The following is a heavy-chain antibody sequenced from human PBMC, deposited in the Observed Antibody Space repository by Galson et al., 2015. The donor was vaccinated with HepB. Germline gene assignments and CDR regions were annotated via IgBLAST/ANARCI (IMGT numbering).Heavy chain of an antibody. J-gene: IGHJ4*02. CDR2: IRSKANSYAT. CDR3: TSRVLGVAAAGGHDY. Sequence: SLRLSCAASGFTFSGSAMHWVRQASGKGLEWVGRIRSKANSYATAYAASVKGRSTISRDDSKNTAYLQMNSLKTEDTAVYYCTSRVLGVAAAGGHDYWGQGTLVTVSS. V-gene: IGHV3-73*01. CDR1: GFTFSGSA. D-gene: IGHD6-13*01.